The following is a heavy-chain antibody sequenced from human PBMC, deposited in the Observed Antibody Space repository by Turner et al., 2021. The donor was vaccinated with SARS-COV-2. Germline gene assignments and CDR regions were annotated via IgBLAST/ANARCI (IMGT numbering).Heavy chain of an antibody. Sequence: QVQLVQSGAEVKKPGASVQGSCKASGYTFTGYYMHWVRQAPGQGLEWMGWISPNSGGTNYAQKLQGRVTMTRDTSISTAYMDLSGLRSDDTAVYYCARVTSLSYYFDYWGQGTLVTVSS. CDR1: GYTFTGYY. J-gene: IGHJ4*02. CDR2: ISPNSGGT. CDR3: ARVTSLSYYFDY. V-gene: IGHV1-2*02.